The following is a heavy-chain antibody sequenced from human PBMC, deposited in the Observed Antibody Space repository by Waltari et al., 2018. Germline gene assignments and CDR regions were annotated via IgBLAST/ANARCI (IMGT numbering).Heavy chain of an antibody. D-gene: IGHD5-18*01. Sequence: QLQLQESGPGLVKPPETLSLTCTVSGGSIRRSGYYGGWIRQPPGKGLEWIGRIHYSGTTYYNPSLKSRVVISVDTSKNLFSLRLSSVTAADTAVYHCAILDTHIRDYKYYMDVWGKGTTVTVSS. CDR2: IHYSGTT. CDR3: AILDTHIRDYKYYMDV. CDR1: GGSIRRSGYY. V-gene: IGHV4-39*01. J-gene: IGHJ6*03.